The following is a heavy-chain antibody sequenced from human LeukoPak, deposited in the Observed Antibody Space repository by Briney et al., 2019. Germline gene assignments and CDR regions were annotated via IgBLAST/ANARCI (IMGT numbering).Heavy chain of an antibody. Sequence: EASVKVSCKASGYTFTDYYIHWVRQAPGQGLEWMGWINPNSDYTFYAQKFQGRVTLTRDTSISTVYMELTTLTSDDTALYYCAVAPGDYWGQGTLVSVS. V-gene: IGHV1-2*02. CDR2: INPNSDYT. CDR3: AVAPGDY. J-gene: IGHJ4*02. D-gene: IGHD2-21*01. CDR1: GYTFTDYY.